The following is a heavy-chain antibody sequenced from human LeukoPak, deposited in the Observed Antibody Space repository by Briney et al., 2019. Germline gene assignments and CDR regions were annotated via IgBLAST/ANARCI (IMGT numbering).Heavy chain of an antibody. Sequence: PSQTLSLTCTVSGGSISSGDYYWGWIRQPPGKGLEWIGSIYYSGSTYYNPSLKSRVTISVDTSKNQFSLKLSSVTAADTAVYYCARLITGTTTAFDIWGQGTMVTVSS. CDR1: GGSISSGDYY. CDR2: IYYSGST. J-gene: IGHJ3*02. CDR3: ARLITGTTTAFDI. V-gene: IGHV4-39*07. D-gene: IGHD1-7*01.